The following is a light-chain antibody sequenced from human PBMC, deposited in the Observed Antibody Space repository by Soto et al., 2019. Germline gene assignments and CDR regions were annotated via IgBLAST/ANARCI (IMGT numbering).Light chain of an antibody. CDR3: GTWDSSLSTWV. V-gene: IGLV1-51*02. CDR1: SFNIGNNF. Sequence: QPVLTQPPSVSAAPGQKVTISCSGSSFNIGNNFVSWYQQLPGTAPKLLIYENNKRPSGIPDRFSGSKSGTSATLGITGLQTGDGADYYCGTWDSSLSTWVFGGGTKVTVL. J-gene: IGLJ3*02. CDR2: ENN.